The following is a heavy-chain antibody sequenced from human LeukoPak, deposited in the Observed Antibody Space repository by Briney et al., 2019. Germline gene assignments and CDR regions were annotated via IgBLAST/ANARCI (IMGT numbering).Heavy chain of an antibody. D-gene: IGHD5/OR15-5a*01. J-gene: IGHJ2*01. V-gene: IGHV3-21*01. CDR3: ARDVFSYWYFDL. CDR1: GFTFNNYS. CDR2: IRSRSSYM. Sequence: GGSLRLSCAASGFTFNNYSMNWVRQAPGKGLEWVSSIRSRSSYMYYADSLKGRFTISRDNAKNSLYLQMNSLRAEDTAVYYCARDVFSYWYFDLWGRGTLVTVSS.